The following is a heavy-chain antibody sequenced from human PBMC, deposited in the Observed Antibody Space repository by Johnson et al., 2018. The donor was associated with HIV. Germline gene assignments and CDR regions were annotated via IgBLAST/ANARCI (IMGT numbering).Heavy chain of an antibody. Sequence: VQLLESGGGLVKPGGSLRLSCAASGFTFSSYAMSWVRQAPGKGLEWVSTISGSGGSTYYADSVKGRFTISSDNSKNTLYLQMNSLRAEDTAVYYCAKVRDYYDSSGYYYYDAFDIWGQGTMVTVSS. D-gene: IGHD3-22*01. V-gene: IGHV3-23*01. CDR3: AKVRDYYDSSGYYYYDAFDI. J-gene: IGHJ3*02. CDR1: GFTFSSYA. CDR2: ISGSGGST.